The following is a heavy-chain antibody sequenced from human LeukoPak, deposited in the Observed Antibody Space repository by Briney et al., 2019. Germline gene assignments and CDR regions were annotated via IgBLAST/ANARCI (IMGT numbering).Heavy chain of an antibody. CDR3: ARSLVVGATYPYH. J-gene: IGHJ5*02. Sequence: GTSVKVSCKASGFTFTSSAMQWVRQARGQRLEWIGWIVVGSGNTNYAQKFQERVTITRDMSTSTAYMELSSLRAEDTAVYYCARSLVVGATYPYHWGQGTLVTVSS. D-gene: IGHD1-26*01. V-gene: IGHV1-58*02. CDR1: GFTFTSSA. CDR2: IVVGSGNT.